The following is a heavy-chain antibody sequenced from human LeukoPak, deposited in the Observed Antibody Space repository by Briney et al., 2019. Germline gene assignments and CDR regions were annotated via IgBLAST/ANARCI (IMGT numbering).Heavy chain of an antibody. J-gene: IGHJ6*02. CDR3: ARESIYYYYDKGGMVGGMDV. CDR2: INPNSGGT. D-gene: IGHD3-22*01. CDR1: GYTFTGYY. Sequence: GASVTVSCKASGYTFTGYYMHWVRQAPGQGLEWMGWINPNSGGTNYAQKFQGRVTMTRDTSISTAYMELSRLRSDDTAVYYCARESIYYYYDKGGMVGGMDVWGQGTTVTVSS. V-gene: IGHV1-2*02.